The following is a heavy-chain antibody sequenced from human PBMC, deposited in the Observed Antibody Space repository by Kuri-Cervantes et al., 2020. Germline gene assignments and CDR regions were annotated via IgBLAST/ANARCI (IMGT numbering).Heavy chain of an antibody. CDR3: AKDSVRRRGYYDSSGYSYYFDY. V-gene: IGHV3-23*01. J-gene: IGHJ4*02. CDR1: GFTFSSYA. CDR2: ISGSGGST. D-gene: IGHD3-22*01. Sequence: GGSLRLSCAASGFTFSSYAMSWVRQAPGKGLEWVSAISGSGGSTYYADSVKGRFTISRDNSRNVLYLQMNSLRAEDTAVYFCAKDSVRRRGYYDSSGYSYYFDYWGQGTLVTVSS.